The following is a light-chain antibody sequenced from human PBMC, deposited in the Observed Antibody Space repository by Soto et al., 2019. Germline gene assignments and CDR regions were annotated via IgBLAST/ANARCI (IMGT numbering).Light chain of an antibody. J-gene: IGKJ4*01. V-gene: IGKV1-33*01. CDR1: QDINNY. Sequence: DIQLTQSPSSLSASVGDRVTITCQASQDINNYLNWYQQKPGKAPKLLIFDASSVETGVPSRFSGSGSGTHFTFTISSLEPEDIATYHCQQYEDLPLTFGGGTRVEIK. CDR3: QQYEDLPLT. CDR2: DAS.